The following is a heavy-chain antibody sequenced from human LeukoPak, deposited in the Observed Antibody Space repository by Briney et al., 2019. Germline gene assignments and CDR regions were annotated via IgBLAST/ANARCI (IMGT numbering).Heavy chain of an antibody. D-gene: IGHD3-10*01. V-gene: IGHV3-9*01. J-gene: IGHJ6*03. Sequence: PGGSLRLSCAASGFTFDDYAMHWVRQAPGKGLEWVSGISWNSGSIGYADSVKGRFTISRDNAKNSLYLQMNSLRAEDTALYYCAKGGGLKDYYYYYYMDVWGKGTTVT. CDR1: GFTFDDYA. CDR2: ISWNSGSI. CDR3: AKGGGLKDYYYYYYMDV.